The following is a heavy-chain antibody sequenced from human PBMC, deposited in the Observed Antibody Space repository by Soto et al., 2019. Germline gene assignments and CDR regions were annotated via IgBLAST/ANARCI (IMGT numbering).Heavy chain of an antibody. CDR3: AKEIAAAPLAGGKNWFDP. D-gene: IGHD6-13*01. Sequence: QVQLVQSGAEVKKPGSSVKVSCKASGGTFSSYAISWVRQAPGQGLEWMGGIIPIFGTANYAQKFQGRVTITADESTSTAYMELSSLRSEDTAVYYCAKEIAAAPLAGGKNWFDPWGLGTLVTVSS. V-gene: IGHV1-69*01. CDR2: IIPIFGTA. J-gene: IGHJ5*02. CDR1: GGTFSSYA.